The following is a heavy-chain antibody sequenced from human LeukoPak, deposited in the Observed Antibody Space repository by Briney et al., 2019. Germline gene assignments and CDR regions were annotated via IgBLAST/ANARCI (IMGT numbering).Heavy chain of an antibody. J-gene: IGHJ1*01. V-gene: IGHV3-43*02. D-gene: IGHD3-9*01. CDR3: AKEPSRYFDWSLQH. CDR1: GFTFDDYA. Sequence: GGSLRLSCAASGFTFDDYAMHWVRQAPGKGLEWVSLISGDGGSTYYADSAKGRFTISRDNSKNSLYLQMNSLRTEDTALYYCAKEPSRYFDWSLQHWGQGTLVTVSS. CDR2: ISGDGGST.